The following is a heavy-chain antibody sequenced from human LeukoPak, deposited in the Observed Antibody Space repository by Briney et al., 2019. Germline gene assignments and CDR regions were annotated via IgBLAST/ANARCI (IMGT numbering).Heavy chain of an antibody. D-gene: IGHD3-9*01. J-gene: IGHJ4*02. Sequence: SETLSLTCTVSGGSISSGSYYWSWIRQPAGKGLEWIGRIYTSGSTNYNPSLKSRVTISVDTSKNQFSLNLSSVTAADTAVYYCARISLTGYAPISGYLDYWGQGTLVTVSS. V-gene: IGHV4-61*02. CDR2: IYTSGST. CDR3: ARISLTGYAPISGYLDY. CDR1: GGSISSGSYY.